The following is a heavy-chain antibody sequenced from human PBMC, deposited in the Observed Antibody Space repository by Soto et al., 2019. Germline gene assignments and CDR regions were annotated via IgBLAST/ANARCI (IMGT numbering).Heavy chain of an antibody. CDR2: MSGGGGGT. J-gene: IGHJ4*02. V-gene: IGHV3-23*01. D-gene: IGHD1-26*01. CDR3: LKDLHSGTSRDF. CDR1: GFAFISYP. Sequence: GGSLRLACAASGFAFISYPMSWVRQAPGKGPEWVSAMSGGGGGTHYADSVQGRFTISRDNSTSPLYLQMESLRVEETAVYYCLKDLHSGTSRDFWGEGPLVTVSS.